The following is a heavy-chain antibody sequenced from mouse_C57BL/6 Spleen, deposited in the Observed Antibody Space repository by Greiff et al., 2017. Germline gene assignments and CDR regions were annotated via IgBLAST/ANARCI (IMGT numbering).Heavy chain of an antibody. CDR1: GFTFSSYA. J-gene: IGHJ1*03. CDR2: ISSGGDYI. D-gene: IGHD4-1*02. V-gene: IGHV5-9-1*02. Sequence: EVQRVESGEGLVKPGGSLKLSCAASGFTFSSYAMSWVHQTPEQRLEWVAYISSGGDYINYADTVKGRFTLSRDNARNPLYLQMSSLKSEDTVMYYCTRDARVPTGNYGDLDVWGTGTTVTVSS. CDR3: TRDARVPTGNYGDLDV.